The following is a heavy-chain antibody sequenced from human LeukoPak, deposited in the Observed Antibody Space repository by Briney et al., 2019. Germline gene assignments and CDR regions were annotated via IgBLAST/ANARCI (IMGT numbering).Heavy chain of an antibody. CDR1: GGTFSSYA. D-gene: IGHD2-21*01. J-gene: IGHJ3*02. V-gene: IGHV1-69*13. CDR3: ARDVSAYCGGDCYSDAFDI. Sequence: ASVKVSCKASGGTFSSYAISWVRQAPGQGLGWMGGIIPIFGTANYAQKFQGRVTITADESTSTAYMELSSLRSEDTAVYYCARDVSAYCGGDCYSDAFDIWGQGTMVTVSS. CDR2: IIPIFGTA.